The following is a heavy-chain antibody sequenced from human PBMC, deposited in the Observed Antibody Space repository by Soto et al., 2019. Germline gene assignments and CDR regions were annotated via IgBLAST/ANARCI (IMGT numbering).Heavy chain of an antibody. CDR2: INPNSGGT. CDR1: GYTFTGYY. J-gene: IGHJ3*02. Sequence: ASVKVSCKASGYTFTGYYMHWVRQAPGQGLEWMGWINPNSGGTNYAQKFQGWVTMTRDTSISTAYMELSRLRSDDTAVYYCAGDSSGWPLEFDIWGQGTMVTVSS. D-gene: IGHD6-19*01. CDR3: AGDSSGWPLEFDI. V-gene: IGHV1-2*04.